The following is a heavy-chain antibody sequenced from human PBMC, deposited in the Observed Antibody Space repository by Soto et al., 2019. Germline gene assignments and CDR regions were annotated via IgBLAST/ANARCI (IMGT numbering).Heavy chain of an antibody. CDR3: ARQYYDFWSGYYHYYGMDV. V-gene: IGHV4-39*01. D-gene: IGHD3-3*01. Sequence: LQLQESGPGLVKPSETLSLTCTVSGGSISSSSYYWGWIRQPPGKGLEWIGSIYYSGSTYYNPSLKSRVTISVDTSKNQFSLKLSSVTAADTAVYYCARQYYDFWSGYYHYYGMDVWGQGTTVTVSS. CDR2: IYYSGST. CDR1: GGSISSSSYY. J-gene: IGHJ6*02.